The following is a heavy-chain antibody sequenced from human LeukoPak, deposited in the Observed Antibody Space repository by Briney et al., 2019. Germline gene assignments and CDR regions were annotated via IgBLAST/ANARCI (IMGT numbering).Heavy chain of an antibody. J-gene: IGHJ4*02. CDR2: IYYSEST. V-gene: IGHV4-39*01. CDR3: ARLQNYDYVWGSPYYFDY. D-gene: IGHD3-16*01. CDR1: GGSISSSSYY. Sequence: SETLSLTCTVSGGSISSSSYYWGWIRQPPGKGLEWIGSIYYSESTYYNPSLKSRVTISVDTSKNQFSLKLSYVTAADTAVYYCARLQNYDYVWGSPYYFDYWGQGTLVTVSS.